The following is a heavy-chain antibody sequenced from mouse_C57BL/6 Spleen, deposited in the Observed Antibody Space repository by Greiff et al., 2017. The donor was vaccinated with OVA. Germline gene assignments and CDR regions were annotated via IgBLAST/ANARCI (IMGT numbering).Heavy chain of an antibody. D-gene: IGHD3-3*01. Sequence: VQLQQSGAELVRPGASVTLSCKASGFTFTASEMHWVKQTPEHGLEWIGAFDPATGGTAYNQKFKGKAILTADKSSSTAYMELRSLTSEDSAVYYCTRRERRGQIMDYWGKGTSVTGSS. CDR2: FDPATGGT. J-gene: IGHJ4*01. CDR3: TRRERRGQIMDY. V-gene: IGHV1-15*01. CDR1: GFTFTASE.